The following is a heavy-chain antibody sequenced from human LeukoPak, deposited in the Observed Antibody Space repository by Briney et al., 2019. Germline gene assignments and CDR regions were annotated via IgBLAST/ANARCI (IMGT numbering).Heavy chain of an antibody. J-gene: IGHJ4*02. V-gene: IGHV3-48*03. CDR3: ARVTGAMYYYDSSGYYFDY. D-gene: IGHD3-22*01. CDR1: GFIFSRYE. Sequence: GGPLRLSCVASGFIFSRYEMNWVRQAPAKGLEWVSYISSSGSTIYYADSVKRRFNISRDNAKNSLYLQMNSLRAEDTAVYYCARVTGAMYYYDSSGYYFDYWGQGTLVTVSS. CDR2: ISSSGSTI.